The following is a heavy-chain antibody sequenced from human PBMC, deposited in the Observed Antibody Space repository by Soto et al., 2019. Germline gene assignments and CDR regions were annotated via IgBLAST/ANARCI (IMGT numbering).Heavy chain of an antibody. D-gene: IGHD3-16*01. Sequence: EVQLVESGGGLVQPGGSLKLSCAASGFTFSGSAMHWVRQASGKGLEWVGRIRSKGNNYATAYAASVKGRFTISRDDSKNTAYLQMDSLKTEDTAVYYCAAKAYTQNLDYWGQGTLVTVSS. CDR3: AAKAYTQNLDY. J-gene: IGHJ4*02. CDR1: GFTFSGSA. CDR2: IRSKGNNYAT. V-gene: IGHV3-73*01.